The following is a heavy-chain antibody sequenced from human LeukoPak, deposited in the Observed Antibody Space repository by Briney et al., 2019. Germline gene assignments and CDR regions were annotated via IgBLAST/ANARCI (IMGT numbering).Heavy chain of an antibody. CDR3: AKDGQQLVLDYFDY. CDR2: IKSKIDGWAV. V-gene: IGHV3-15*07. J-gene: IGHJ4*02. CDR1: GFNFDNAW. D-gene: IGHD6-13*01. Sequence: GGSLRLSCAASGFNFDNAWMYWVRQAPGKGLEWVGRIKSKIDGWAVDCATPVKGRFTMSRDDSKKTLYLQMNSLRAEDTAVYYCAKDGQQLVLDYFDYWGQGTLVTVSS.